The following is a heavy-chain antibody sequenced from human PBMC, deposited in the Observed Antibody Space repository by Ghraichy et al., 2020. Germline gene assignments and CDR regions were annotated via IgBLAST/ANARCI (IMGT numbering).Heavy chain of an antibody. CDR1: RFTFSSYW. D-gene: IGHD3-16*01. J-gene: IGHJ4*02. CDR2: IKEDGSVK. CDR3: ARGGSYDYVWGSYRFDV. V-gene: IGHV3-7*03. Sequence: GSLRLSCAASRFTFSSYWMSWVRQAPGKGLECVANIKEDGSVKNYVDSVKGRFTVSRDNAKNSLYLQMNSLRGEDTAVYYCARGGSYDYVWGSYRFDVWGQGILVTVSS.